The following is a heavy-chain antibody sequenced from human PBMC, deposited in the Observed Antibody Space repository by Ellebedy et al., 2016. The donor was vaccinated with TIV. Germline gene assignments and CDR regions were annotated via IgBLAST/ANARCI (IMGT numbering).Heavy chain of an antibody. D-gene: IGHD4-23*01. CDR1: GLTFRSHA. CDR2: ITESGGNT. J-gene: IGHJ3*01. CDR3: ARDPVGVGPAFDV. Sequence: GESLKIPCAASGLTFRSHAMSWVRQAPGKGLEWVSSITESGGNTYYADSVKGRFTISREHSKDTLHLQMKSLRAEDTAIYYCARDPVGVGPAFDVWGQGTMVTVSS. V-gene: IGHV3-23*01.